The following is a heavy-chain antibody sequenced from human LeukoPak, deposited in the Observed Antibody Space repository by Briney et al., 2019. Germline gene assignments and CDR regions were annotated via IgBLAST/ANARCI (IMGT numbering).Heavy chain of an antibody. Sequence: EGSLRLSCAASGFTFSSYVMHWVRQAPGKGLEWVAVISYDGSNKYYADSVKGRFTISRDNSKNTLYLQMNSLRAEDTAVYYCAKKGARGFITHYYYYYMDVWGKGTTVTVSS. CDR2: ISYDGSNK. V-gene: IGHV3-30*18. D-gene: IGHD3-22*01. CDR1: GFTFSSYV. CDR3: AKKGARGFITHYYYYYMDV. J-gene: IGHJ6*03.